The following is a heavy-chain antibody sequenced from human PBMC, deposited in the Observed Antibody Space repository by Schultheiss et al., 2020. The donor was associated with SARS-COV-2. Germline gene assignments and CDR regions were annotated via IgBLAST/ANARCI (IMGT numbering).Heavy chain of an antibody. CDR1: GGSISSYY. Sequence: SQTLSLTCTVSGGSISSYYWSWIRQHPGKGLEWIGYIYYSGSTYYNPSLKSRVTISVDTSKNQFSLKLSSVTAADTAVYYCARGGTTVTTPFDYWGQGTLVTVSS. CDR2: IYYSGST. D-gene: IGHD4-11*01. CDR3: ARGGTTVTTPFDY. V-gene: IGHV4-59*12. J-gene: IGHJ4*02.